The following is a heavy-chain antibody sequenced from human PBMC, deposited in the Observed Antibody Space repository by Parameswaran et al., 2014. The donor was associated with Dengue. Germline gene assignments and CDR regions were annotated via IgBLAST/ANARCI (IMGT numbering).Heavy chain of an antibody. CDR3: AKGYIVVVPAAIVQFDP. Sequence: VRQMPGKGLEWVSAISGSGGSTYYADSVKGRFTISRDNSKNTLYLQMNSLRAEDTAVYYCAKGYIVVVPAAIVQFDPWGQGTLVTVSS. V-gene: IGHV3-23*01. D-gene: IGHD2-2*01. CDR2: ISGSGGST. J-gene: IGHJ5*02.